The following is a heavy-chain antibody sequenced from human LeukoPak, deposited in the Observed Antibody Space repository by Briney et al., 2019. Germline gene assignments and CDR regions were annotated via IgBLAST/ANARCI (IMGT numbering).Heavy chain of an antibody. CDR3: AINLHCSGRSCYPISSHYYYYGMDV. V-gene: IGHV5-51*01. CDR1: GYSFTSYW. CDR2: IYPGDSDT. Sequence: GESLKISCKGSGYSFTSYWIGWVRQMPGKGLEWMGIIYPGDSDTRYSPSFQGQVTISADKSISTAYLQWSSLKASDTAMYYCAINLHCSGRSCYPISSHYYYYGMDVWGKGTTVTVSS. J-gene: IGHJ6*04. D-gene: IGHD2-15*01.